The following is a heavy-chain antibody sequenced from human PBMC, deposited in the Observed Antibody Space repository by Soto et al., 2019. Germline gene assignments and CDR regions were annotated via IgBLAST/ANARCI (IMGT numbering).Heavy chain of an antibody. Sequence: SVKVSCKASGFTFTSSAMQWVRQARGQRLEWIGWIVVGSGNTNYAQKLQERVTITRDMSTSTAYMELSSLRSEDTAVYYCAANLDYDFWSGLDYFDYWGQGTLVTVSS. CDR1: GFTFTSSA. J-gene: IGHJ4*02. D-gene: IGHD3-3*01. V-gene: IGHV1-58*02. CDR2: IVVGSGNT. CDR3: AANLDYDFWSGLDYFDY.